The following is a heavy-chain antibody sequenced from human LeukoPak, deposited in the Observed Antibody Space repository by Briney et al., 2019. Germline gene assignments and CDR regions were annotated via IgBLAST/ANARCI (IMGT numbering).Heavy chain of an antibody. Sequence: GGSLRLSCAASGNYWMHWVRQAPGKGLVWVSHIDSGGSWTSYADSVKGRFTISKDSAKNTVYLQMNNLRAEDTAVYYCVSFYETYWGRGTLVTVSS. D-gene: IGHD2/OR15-2a*01. J-gene: IGHJ4*02. CDR3: VSFYETY. CDR1: GNYW. CDR2: IDSGGSWT. V-gene: IGHV3-74*01.